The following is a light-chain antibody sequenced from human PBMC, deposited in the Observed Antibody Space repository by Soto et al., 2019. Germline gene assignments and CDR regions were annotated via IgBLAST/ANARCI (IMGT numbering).Light chain of an antibody. CDR2: EVS. J-gene: IGLJ1*01. CDR3: SSYTSSSIDYV. V-gene: IGLV2-14*01. Sequence: HSALTQPASVSGSPGQSITISCTGTSSDVGGYNYVSWYQQHPGKAPKLMIYEVSNRPSGVSNRFSGSKSGNTASLTISGLQAKDEADYYSSSYTSSSIDYVFGTGTKLTVL. CDR1: SSDVGGYNY.